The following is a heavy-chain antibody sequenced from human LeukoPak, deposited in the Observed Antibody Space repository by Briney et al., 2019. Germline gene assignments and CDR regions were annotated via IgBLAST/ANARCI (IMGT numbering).Heavy chain of an antibody. CDR3: ARGPSFGSSSRFDS. D-gene: IGHD6-6*01. CDR1: GGSMSSGGDY. CDR2: ISSRGNT. V-gene: IGHV4-31*03. J-gene: IGHJ4*02. Sequence: SQTLSLTCTVSGGSMSSGGDYWTWIRQHPGKGLEWIGYISSRGNTYYNPSLKSRLTISLDTYKSQFSLQLNSATAADTAVYYCARGPSFGSSSRFDSWGQGTLVTVSS.